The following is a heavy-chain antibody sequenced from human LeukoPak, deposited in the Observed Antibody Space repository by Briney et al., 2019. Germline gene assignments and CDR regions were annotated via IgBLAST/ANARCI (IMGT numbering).Heavy chain of an antibody. CDR3: VKPYYFSSGSLT. Sequence: GGSLRLSCAASGIILSSYWMSWVRQAPGKGLEWVANIKQDGSEKWYVDSVKGRLIISRDNAKNSLHLQMNSLRAEDTAVYYCVKPYYFSSGSLTWGQGTLVTVSS. CDR2: IKQDGSEK. V-gene: IGHV3-7*01. J-gene: IGHJ5*02. CDR1: GIILSSYW. D-gene: IGHD3-10*01.